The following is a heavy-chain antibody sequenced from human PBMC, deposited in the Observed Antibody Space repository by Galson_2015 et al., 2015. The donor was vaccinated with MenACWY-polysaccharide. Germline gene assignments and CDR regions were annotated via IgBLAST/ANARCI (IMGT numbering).Heavy chain of an antibody. CDR3: ARAIAVAGQRRDFDL. J-gene: IGHJ2*01. Sequence: LTCTVSGGSISSYYWNWIRQPPGKGLEWVGYINYSGSTNHNPSLKSRVTMSVDTSKNQFSLNLTSVTDADTAVYYCARAIAVAGQRRDFDLWGRGTLVTVSS. CDR2: INYSGST. CDR1: GGSISSYY. V-gene: IGHV4-59*01. D-gene: IGHD6-19*01.